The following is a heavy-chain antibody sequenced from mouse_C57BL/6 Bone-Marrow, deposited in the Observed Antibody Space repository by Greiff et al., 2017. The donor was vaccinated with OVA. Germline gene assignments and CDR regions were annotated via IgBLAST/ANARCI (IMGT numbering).Heavy chain of an antibody. CDR3: ANGGFAGRAWFAY. CDR2: ISDGGSYT. Sequence: EVKLVESGGGLVKPGGSLKLSCAASGFTFSSYAMSWVRQTPEKRLEWVATISDGGSYTYYPDNVKGRFTISRDNAKNNLYLQMSHLKSEDTAMYYCANGGFAGRAWFAYWGQGTLVTVSA. V-gene: IGHV5-4*03. D-gene: IGHD4-1*01. CDR1: GFTFSSYA. J-gene: IGHJ3*01.